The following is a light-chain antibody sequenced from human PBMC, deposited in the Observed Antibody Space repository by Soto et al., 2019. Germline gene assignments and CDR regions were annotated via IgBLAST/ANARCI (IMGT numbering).Light chain of an antibody. Sequence: SVLPQPPSVSAAPGQKVTISCSGSSSNIGNNYVSWYQQLPGTAPKLLIYENNKRPSGIPDRFSGSKSGTSATLGITGLQTGDEADYYCGTWDSSLSAYVFGNGTKVTVL. CDR2: ENN. CDR1: SSNIGNNY. J-gene: IGLJ1*01. CDR3: GTWDSSLSAYV. V-gene: IGLV1-51*02.